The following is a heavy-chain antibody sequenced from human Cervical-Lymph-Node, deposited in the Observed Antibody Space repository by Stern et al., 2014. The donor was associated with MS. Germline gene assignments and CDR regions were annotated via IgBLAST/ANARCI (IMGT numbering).Heavy chain of an antibody. CDR2: VNHNGDA. V-gene: IGHV4-59*01. J-gene: IGHJ6*02. Sequence: QLQLQESGPGLVKPSEALSLTCSVSGGSISSYFWTWIRQPPGKGLEWIGYVNHNGDAYYNSSLKGRVTISVDTSRTRLSLKLSSVTVADTAVYYCARVNRVVVATHYYYGMDVWGQGTTVTVSS. CDR1: GGSISSYF. D-gene: IGHD2-21*01. CDR3: ARVNRVVVATHYYYGMDV.